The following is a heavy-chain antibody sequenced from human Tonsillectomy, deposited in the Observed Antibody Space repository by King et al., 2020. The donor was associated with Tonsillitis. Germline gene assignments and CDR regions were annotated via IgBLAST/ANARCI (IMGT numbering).Heavy chain of an antibody. Sequence: QLQESGPGLVKPSETLSLTCSVSGCSISSYYWSLSRPPPGKGVVWSGDINYTGSTNYNPSLKSRVTISVDTTTNQFSLKLRSVTAADTAVYYCARDVCGNNWFDPWGQGTLVTVSS. CDR1: GCSISSYY. CDR2: INYTGST. V-gene: IGHV4-59*01. D-gene: IGHD1-1*01. CDR3: ARDVCGNNWFDP. J-gene: IGHJ5*02.